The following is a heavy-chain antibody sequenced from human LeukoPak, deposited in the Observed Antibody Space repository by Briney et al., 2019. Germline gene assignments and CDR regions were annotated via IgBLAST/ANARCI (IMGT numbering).Heavy chain of an antibody. J-gene: IGHJ5*01. CDR2: ISSNGGST. D-gene: IGHD3-22*01. Sequence: PGGSLRLSCAASGFTFCSYAMHWVRQAPGKGLEYVSVISSNGGSTYYANSVKGRFTISRDNSKNTLYLQMNSLRAEDTAAYFCAKYYYDSSGYSALGSWGQGTLVTVSS. V-gene: IGHV3-64*01. CDR3: AKYYYDSSGYSALGS. CDR1: GFTFCSYA.